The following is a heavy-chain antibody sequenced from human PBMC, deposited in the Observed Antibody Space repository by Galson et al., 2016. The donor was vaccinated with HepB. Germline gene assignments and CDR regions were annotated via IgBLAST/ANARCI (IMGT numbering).Heavy chain of an antibody. CDR1: GFPFNVFV. CDR3: TKDTDWGSGWYTNV. D-gene: IGHD6-19*01. V-gene: IGHV3-23*01. Sequence: SLRLSCAGSGFPFNVFVMSWVRQAPGKGLEWVSSISGSGGRTHYSDSVKGRFTISRDNSRSTVYLQMNSLGVEDTGVYYCTKDTDWGSGWYTNVWGQGTRGTV. J-gene: IGHJ4*02. CDR2: ISGSGGRT.